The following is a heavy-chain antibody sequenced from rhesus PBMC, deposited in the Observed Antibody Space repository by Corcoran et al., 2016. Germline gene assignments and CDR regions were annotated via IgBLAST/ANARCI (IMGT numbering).Heavy chain of an antibody. V-gene: IGHV3-118*01. J-gene: IGHJ4*01. CDR2: IIGTSTNYAT. Sequence: EVQLVESGGGWVQPGGSLRLSCAASGFTFSSSAIHWVRQASGKGLEWVDRIIGTSTNYATGYAASVKGRFPISRDDSKTTAYLPMNSLKTEDTAVYYCARDTVWGQGVLVIVSS. CDR3: ARDTV. CDR1: GFTFSSSA. D-gene: IGHD3-9*01.